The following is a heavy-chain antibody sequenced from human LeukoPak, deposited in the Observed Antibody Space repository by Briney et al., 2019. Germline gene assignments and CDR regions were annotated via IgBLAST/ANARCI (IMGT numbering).Heavy chain of an antibody. CDR2: ISVSGGIT. CDR3: AKEGDYDILTGYPRGIVY. CDR1: ASTFSSYG. V-gene: IGHV3-23*01. Sequence: GGTLRLSCAASASTFSSYGMSWVRQAPGKGLEWVLAISVSGGITYYADSVKGRFTISRDNSKNTLYLQMNSLRAEDTAVYYCAKEGDYDILTGYPRGIVYWGQGTLVTVSS. D-gene: IGHD3-9*01. J-gene: IGHJ4*02.